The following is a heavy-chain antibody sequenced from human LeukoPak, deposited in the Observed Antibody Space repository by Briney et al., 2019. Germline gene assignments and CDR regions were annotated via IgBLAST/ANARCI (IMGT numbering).Heavy chain of an antibody. D-gene: IGHD3-22*01. CDR2: ISSTSTYI. V-gene: IGHV3-21*01. Sequence: PGGSLRLSCAASGFTFSSFTMNWVRQAPGEGLEWVSSISSTSTYIHYADLVKGRFTISRDNAKNSLYLQMNSLRAEDTAVYYCARDGPNDSSGYWGQGTLVTVSS. CDR1: GFTFSSFT. J-gene: IGHJ4*02. CDR3: ARDGPNDSSGY.